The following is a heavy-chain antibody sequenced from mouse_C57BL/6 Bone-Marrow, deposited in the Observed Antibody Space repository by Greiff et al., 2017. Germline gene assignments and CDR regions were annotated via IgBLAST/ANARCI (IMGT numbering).Heavy chain of an antibody. V-gene: IGHV7-3*01. CDR1: GFTFTDYY. CDR3: ARYKRGPLDY. Sequence: EVQLVESGGGLVQPGGSLSLSCAASGFTFTDYYMSWVRQPPGKALEWLGFIRNKANGYTTEYSASVKGRFTISRDNSQSILYLQMNALRAEDSATYYCARYKRGPLDYWGQGTTLTVSS. J-gene: IGHJ2*01. D-gene: IGHD3-3*01. CDR2: IRNKANGYTT.